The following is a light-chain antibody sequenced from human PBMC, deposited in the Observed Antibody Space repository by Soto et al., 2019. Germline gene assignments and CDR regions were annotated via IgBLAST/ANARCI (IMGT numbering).Light chain of an antibody. J-gene: IGLJ2*01. CDR1: SSNIGNNA. CDR2: YDD. V-gene: IGLV1-36*01. Sequence: QSVLTQPPSVSEAPRQRVTISCSGSSSNIGNNAVNWYQQLPGQAPKIVIYYDDRLTSGVSDRFSGSKSGTSASLAITGLQAEDDADYYCQSYDSSLSGSGVFGGGTKLTVL. CDR3: QSYDSSLSGSGV.